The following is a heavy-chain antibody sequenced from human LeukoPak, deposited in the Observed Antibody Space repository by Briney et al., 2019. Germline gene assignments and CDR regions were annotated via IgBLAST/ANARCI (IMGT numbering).Heavy chain of an antibody. CDR1: GGSISSYY. CDR2: IYYSGST. D-gene: IGHD3-3*01. V-gene: IGHV4-59*08. J-gene: IGHJ5*02. Sequence: SETLSLTCTVSGGSISSYYLNWIRQPPGKGLEWIGYIYYSGSTNYNPSLKSRVTISVDTSKNQFSLKLSSVTAADTAVYYCARAGHDFWSGYYLSWFDPWGQGTLVTVSS. CDR3: ARAGHDFWSGYYLSWFDP.